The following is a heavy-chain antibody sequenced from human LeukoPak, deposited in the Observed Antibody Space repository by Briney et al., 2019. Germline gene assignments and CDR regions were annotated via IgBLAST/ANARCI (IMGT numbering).Heavy chain of an antibody. D-gene: IGHD6-19*01. V-gene: IGHV1-69*13. CDR1: GDTFSSYA. Sequence: EASVKVSCKASGDTFSSYAISWVRQAPGQGLEWMGGIIPIFGTANYAQKFQGRVTITADESTSTAYMELSSLRSEDTAVYYCARAVLDSSGWTTFYNWFDPWGQETLVTVSS. CDR3: ARAVLDSSGWTTFYNWFDP. J-gene: IGHJ5*02. CDR2: IIPIFGTA.